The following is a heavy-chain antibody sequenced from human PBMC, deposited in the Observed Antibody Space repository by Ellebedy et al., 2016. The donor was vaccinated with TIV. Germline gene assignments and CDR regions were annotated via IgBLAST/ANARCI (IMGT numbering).Heavy chain of an antibody. CDR2: INHSGST. D-gene: IGHD3-10*01. J-gene: IGHJ4*02. V-gene: IGHV4-34*01. Sequence: SETLSLXXAVEGGAFSGYFWRWIRQSPGKGLQWIGEINHSGSTNYNPSLKSRVTMSVDTTKKHISLRLSSVTAADTAVYYCARVGDYYGSGSLDYWGQGTLVTVSS. CDR3: ARVGDYYGSGSLDY. CDR1: GGAFSGYF.